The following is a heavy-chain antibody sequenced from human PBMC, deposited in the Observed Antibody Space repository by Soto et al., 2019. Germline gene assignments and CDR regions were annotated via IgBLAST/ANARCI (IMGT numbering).Heavy chain of an antibody. Sequence: EVQLVESGGGLAQPGGSLRLSCVASGFTFTTYWMSWVRQAPGKGLEWVANIRQDGGEQYYVDSVKGRFTISRDNAKNSVYLQMDSLRAEDTAVYYCVRGGHGSGSYLGSYWGQGILVTVSS. J-gene: IGHJ4*02. CDR2: IRQDGGEQ. D-gene: IGHD3-10*01. CDR3: VRGGHGSGSYLGSY. CDR1: GFTFTTYW. V-gene: IGHV3-7*03.